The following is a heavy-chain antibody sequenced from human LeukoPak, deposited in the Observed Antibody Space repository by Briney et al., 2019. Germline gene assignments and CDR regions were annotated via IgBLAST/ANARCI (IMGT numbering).Heavy chain of an antibody. V-gene: IGHV4-59*03. J-gene: IGHJ5*02. CDR3: AGVDGLIGGDCYSCWFDP. CDR2: IYYSGST. D-gene: IGHD2-21*02. CDR1: GGSISGYY. Sequence: SETLSLTCTVSGGSISGYYWSWRGQPPGKGGEWRGYIYYSGSTNYNPTLRSRVTISGDTSKNQCSRTLRAVTAGDTAGYYFAGVDGLIGGDCYSCWFDPWGQGTLLTVSS.